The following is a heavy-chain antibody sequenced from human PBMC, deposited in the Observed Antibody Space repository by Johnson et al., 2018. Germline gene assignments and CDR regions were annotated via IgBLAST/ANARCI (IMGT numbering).Heavy chain of an antibody. CDR2: INSDGRGT. CDR1: GFTFSSYW. CDR3: ARVDAPYYYYYMDV. V-gene: IGHV3-74*02. J-gene: IGHJ6*03. Sequence: VQLVESGGGVVQPGRSLRLSCAASGFTFSSYWMHWVRQAPGKGLVWVSRINSDGRGTTYADSVKGRFTISRDNAKNTLYLQMNSLRAEDTAVYYCARVDAPYYYYYMDVWGKGTTVTVSS.